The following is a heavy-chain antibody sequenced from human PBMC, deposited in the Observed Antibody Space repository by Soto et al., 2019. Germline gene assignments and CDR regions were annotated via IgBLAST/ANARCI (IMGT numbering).Heavy chain of an antibody. Sequence: EVQLLESGGGLVQPGGSLRLSCETSGFSFNTYAMTWVRQAPGMGLEWVAVINYSGRTTFHAQSVKGRCTISRDNSRNTVFLQMDSLRAEDTAVYYGVKQRGSGKTYYSNMDVWGLGTTVIVSS. CDR2: INYSGRTT. J-gene: IGHJ6*02. CDR3: VKQRGSGKTYYSNMDV. V-gene: IGHV3-23*01. D-gene: IGHD3-10*01. CDR1: GFSFNTYA.